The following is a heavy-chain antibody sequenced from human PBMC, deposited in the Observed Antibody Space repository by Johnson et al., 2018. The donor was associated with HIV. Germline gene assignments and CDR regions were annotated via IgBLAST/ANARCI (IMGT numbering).Heavy chain of an antibody. CDR3: AKEVGWPGDAFDI. V-gene: IGHV3-23*04. D-gene: IGHD2-15*01. J-gene: IGHJ3*02. Sequence: VQLVESGGGLVQPGGSLRLSCAASGFTFRDFAMSWVRQAPGKGLEWVSVISGRGGSTFYADSVRGRFTISRDTSKNTMYLQMNSLRAEDTAVYYCAKEVGWPGDAFDIWGQWTMVTVSS. CDR2: ISGRGGST. CDR1: GFTFRDFA.